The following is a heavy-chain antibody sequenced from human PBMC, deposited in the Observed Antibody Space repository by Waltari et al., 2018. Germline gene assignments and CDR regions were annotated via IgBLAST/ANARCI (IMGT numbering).Heavy chain of an antibody. CDR3: ARNGITYCGGDCYSRYFDY. CDR2: IYYSGST. CDR1: GGSISSSSYY. D-gene: IGHD2-21*01. J-gene: IGHJ4*02. Sequence: QLQLQESGPGLVKPSETLSLTCTVSGGSISSSSYYWGWIRQPPGKGLEWIGSIYYSGSTYYNPSLKSRVTISVDTSKNQCSLKLSSVTAADTAVYYCARNGITYCGGDCYSRYFDYWGQGTLVTVSS. V-gene: IGHV4-39*07.